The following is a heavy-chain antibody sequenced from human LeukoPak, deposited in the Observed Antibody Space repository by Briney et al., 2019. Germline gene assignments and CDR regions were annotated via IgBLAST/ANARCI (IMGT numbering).Heavy chain of an antibody. J-gene: IGHJ4*02. CDR2: ISIGSTYI. CDR3: ARIPDSSSWYYFEY. V-gene: IGHV3-21*06. D-gene: IGHD6-13*01. Sequence: GGSLRLSCAASGFIFSAYSMAWVRQVPGKGLEWVSSISIGSTYIYYTDSVKGRFTISRDNAKSSLYLQVSSLRAEDTAVYYCARIPDSSSWYYFEYWGQGTLVTVSS. CDR1: GFIFSAYS.